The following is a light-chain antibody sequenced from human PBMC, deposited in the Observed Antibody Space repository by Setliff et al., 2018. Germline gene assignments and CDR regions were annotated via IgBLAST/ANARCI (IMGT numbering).Light chain of an antibody. J-gene: IGLJ1*01. CDR1: SSNIGSNT. CDR2: RNN. V-gene: IGLV1-44*01. Sequence: QPPSASGTPGQRVTISCSGSSSNIGSNTVNWYQQLPGTAPKLLIYRNNQRPSGVPDRFSGSKSGTSASLAISGLQSEDEADYYCAAWDDSLNGEVFGTGTKVTVL. CDR3: AAWDDSLNGEV.